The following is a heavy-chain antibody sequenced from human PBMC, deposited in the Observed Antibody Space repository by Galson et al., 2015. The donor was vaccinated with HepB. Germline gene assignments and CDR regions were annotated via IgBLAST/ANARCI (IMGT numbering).Heavy chain of an antibody. CDR3: AKGWSGGYVDF. J-gene: IGHJ4*02. Sequence: SLRLSCAASGFTFSTYAMSWVRQAPRKGLEWVSAISGSGASTYYADSVKGRFTISRDNSKNTLFLQMNSLRAEDTAVYYCAKGWSGGYVDFWGPGTLITVSS. CDR1: GFTFSTYA. CDR2: ISGSGAST. V-gene: IGHV3-23*01. D-gene: IGHD4-23*01.